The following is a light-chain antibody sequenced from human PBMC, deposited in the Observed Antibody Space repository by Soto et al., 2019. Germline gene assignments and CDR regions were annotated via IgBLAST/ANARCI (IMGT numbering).Light chain of an antibody. CDR3: QQYNTYPWT. V-gene: IGKV1-5*03. CDR2: MAS. CDR1: QSINTW. J-gene: IGKJ1*01. Sequence: DIQMTQSPSTLSASVGDRVTITCRASQSINTWLAWYQQKPGKAPNLLIYMASVLESGVPSRFSGSGSGTECTLTISSLQPDDLATYYCQQYNTYPWTFGQGTQVEIK.